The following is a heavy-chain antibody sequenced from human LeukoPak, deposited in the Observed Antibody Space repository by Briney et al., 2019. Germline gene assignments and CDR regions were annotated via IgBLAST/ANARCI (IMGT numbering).Heavy chain of an antibody. J-gene: IGHJ4*02. Sequence: SETLSLTCTVSGGSISSYYWSWIRQPPGKGLEWIGYIYYSGSTNYNPSLKSRVTISVDTSKNQFSLKLSSVTAADTAVYYCARDYSSSLDYWGQGTLVTVSS. D-gene: IGHD6-13*01. CDR1: GGSISSYY. CDR2: IYYSGST. CDR3: ARDYSSSLDY. V-gene: IGHV4-59*01.